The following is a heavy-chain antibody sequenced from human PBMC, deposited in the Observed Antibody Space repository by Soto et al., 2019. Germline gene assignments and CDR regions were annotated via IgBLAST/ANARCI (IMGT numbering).Heavy chain of an antibody. CDR2: IYPGDSDT. D-gene: IGHD6-19*01. CDR3: ARHPKYSSGWVYFDY. Sequence: GESLKISCKASAYSSSTYWIAWVRQMPGKGLEWMGIIYPGDSDTRYSPSFQGQVTISADKSISTAYLQWSSLKASDTAINYCARHPKYSSGWVYFDYRGQGTLVTVSS. J-gene: IGHJ4*02. V-gene: IGHV5-51*01. CDR1: AYSSSTYW.